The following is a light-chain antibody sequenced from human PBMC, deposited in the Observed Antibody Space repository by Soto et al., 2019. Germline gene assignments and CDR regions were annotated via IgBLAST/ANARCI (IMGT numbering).Light chain of an antibody. CDR1: ESVSSSY. Sequence: EIVLTQSPGTLSLSPGERATLSCRASESVSSSYLAWYQQKPGQAPRLLIYGASSRATGIPDTFRGTGSGSEFTLTISSLQSEDGALYYCQQYDKWPYTFGQGTHLEIK. CDR2: GAS. V-gene: IGKV3-20*01. J-gene: IGKJ2*01. CDR3: QQYDKWPYT.